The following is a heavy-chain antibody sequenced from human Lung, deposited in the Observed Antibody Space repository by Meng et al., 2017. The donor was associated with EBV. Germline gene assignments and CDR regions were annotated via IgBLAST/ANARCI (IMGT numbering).Heavy chain of an antibody. Sequence: QFALLSSGAEVKRPGASVKFSCKASGYTFSSYGFTWVRQAPGQGLEWLGWISTYNDNPKYAQKVQGRVTMTADTSTSTAYMELRSLTSDDTAVYYCARDLWPHIVVVTAPSEFWGQGTLVTVSS. CDR3: ARDLWPHIVVVTAPSEF. V-gene: IGHV1-18*01. J-gene: IGHJ4*02. CDR1: GYTFSSYG. CDR2: ISTYNDNP. D-gene: IGHD2-21*02.